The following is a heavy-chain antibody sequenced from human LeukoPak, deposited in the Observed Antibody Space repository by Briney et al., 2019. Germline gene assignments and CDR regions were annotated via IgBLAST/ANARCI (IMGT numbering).Heavy chain of an antibody. V-gene: IGHV1-18*01. CDR3: ARGVSVLLWFGEFAGSPFDP. D-gene: IGHD3-10*01. CDR2: ISAYNGNT. Sequence: ASVKVSCKASGYTFTSYGISWVRQAPGQGLEWMGWISAYNGNTNYAQKLQGRVTMTTDTSTSTAYMELRSLRSDDTAVYYCARGVSVLLWFGEFAGSPFDPWGQGTLVTVSS. CDR1: GYTFTSYG. J-gene: IGHJ5*02.